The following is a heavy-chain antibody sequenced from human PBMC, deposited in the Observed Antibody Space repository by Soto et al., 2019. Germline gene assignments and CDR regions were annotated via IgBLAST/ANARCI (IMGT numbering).Heavy chain of an antibody. V-gene: IGHV3-74*03. J-gene: IGHJ4*02. CDR2: IYSDGSGT. CDR3: ATLNSFGSDY. D-gene: IGHD5-18*01. CDR1: GFSLSNYW. Sequence: GFLRLSCAASGFSLSNYWMHWVRQAPGKGLVWVSRIYSDGSGTMYADSVQGRFTISRENAKSTLYLQMNSLRVEDTDVYYCATLNSFGSDYWGRGTLVTVSS.